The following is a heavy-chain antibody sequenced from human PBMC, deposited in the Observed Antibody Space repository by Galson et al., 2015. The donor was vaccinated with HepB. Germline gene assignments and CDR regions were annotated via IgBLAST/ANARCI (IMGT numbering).Heavy chain of an antibody. CDR2: ISYDGSNK. J-gene: IGHJ6*02. D-gene: IGHD6-19*01. CDR1: GVTFSSYG. V-gene: IGHV3-30*18. Sequence: SLRLSCAASGVTFSSYGMHWVRQAPGKGLEWVAVISYDGSNKYYADSVKGRFTISRDNSKNTLYLQMNSLRAEDTAVYYCAKDKQWLSYYYYGIDVLGQGTTVTVSS. CDR3: AKDKQWLSYYYYGIDV.